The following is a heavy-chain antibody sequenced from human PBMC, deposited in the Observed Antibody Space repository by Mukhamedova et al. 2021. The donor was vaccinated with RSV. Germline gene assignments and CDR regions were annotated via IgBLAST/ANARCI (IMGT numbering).Heavy chain of an antibody. J-gene: IGHJ1*01. CDR2: IIPIFGTA. CDR3: ASGARGIFGAVTDEYFQH. D-gene: IGHD3-3*01. V-gene: IGHV1-69*01. Sequence: VRQAPGQGLEWMGGIIPIFGTATYAQKFQGRVTITADESTSTAYMELSSLRSEDTAVYYCASGARGIFGAVTDEYFQHWGQGTLV.